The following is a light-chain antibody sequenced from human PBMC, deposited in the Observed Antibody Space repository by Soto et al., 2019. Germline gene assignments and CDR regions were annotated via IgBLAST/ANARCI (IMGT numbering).Light chain of an antibody. V-gene: IGKV1-17*01. CDR2: VAS. CDR1: QGIAND. CDR3: LQHNSYPWT. Sequence: DIQMTQSPSSLSASVGDRVTITCRASQGIANDLGWYQQKPGKAPKRLIYVASNLQSGVPSRFSGSGSGTEFALKISSLQPEDVATYYCLQHNSYPWTFGQGTKVEIK. J-gene: IGKJ1*01.